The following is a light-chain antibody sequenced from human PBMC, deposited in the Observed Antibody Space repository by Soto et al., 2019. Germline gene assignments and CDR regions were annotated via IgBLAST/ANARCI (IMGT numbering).Light chain of an antibody. CDR1: QAIRNN. J-gene: IGKJ1*01. Sequence: AIQMTQSPSSLSASVGDRVTITCRTSQAIRNNLGWYQQKPGKAPELLIYATSRLQSGVPSRFSGSGSGTDFTLTISSLQPEDFATYYCLQDSNYPWTFGQGTKVEIK. CDR2: ATS. CDR3: LQDSNYPWT. V-gene: IGKV1-6*01.